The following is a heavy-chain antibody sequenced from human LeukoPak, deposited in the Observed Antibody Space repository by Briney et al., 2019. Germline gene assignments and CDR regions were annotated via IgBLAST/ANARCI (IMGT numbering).Heavy chain of an antibody. Sequence: SETLSLTCTVSGGSISSYYWSWIRQPPGKGLAWIAYIYYSGSTNYHPSLKSRVTISVDTSKNQVSLKLSSLTAADTAVYYCARGPAAGGAWFDPWGQGTLVTVSS. CDR3: ARGPAAGGAWFDP. D-gene: IGHD2-2*01. CDR1: GGSISSYY. CDR2: IYYSGST. V-gene: IGHV4-59*01. J-gene: IGHJ5*02.